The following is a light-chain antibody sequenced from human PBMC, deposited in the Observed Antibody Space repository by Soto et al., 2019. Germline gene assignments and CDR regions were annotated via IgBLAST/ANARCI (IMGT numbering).Light chain of an antibody. J-gene: IGKJ2*01. CDR1: QSVTSRH. CDR3: QQYNNSPEYT. V-gene: IGKV3-20*01. CDR2: GAT. Sequence: IVLTQSPGTLSLSPGERATLSCKASQSVTSRHLAWYQQKPGQAPRLLIYGATSRATGIPDRFSGSGSGTDFTLTISRLEPEDFAVYFCQQYNNSPEYTFGQGTKLEIK.